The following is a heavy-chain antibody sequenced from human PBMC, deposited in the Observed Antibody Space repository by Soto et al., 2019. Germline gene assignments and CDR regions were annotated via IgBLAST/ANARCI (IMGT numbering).Heavy chain of an antibody. CDR1: GFTCSRDG. J-gene: IGHJ4*02. D-gene: IGHD6-13*01. Sequence: GGSLRLSCAASGFTCSRDGMHWVRQAPGKGLEWVALISYDGSNKNYADSVKGRFTISRDNSKNTLYLQMNSLRAEDTAVYYCAKGGAGYSSPDYWGQGTLVTVSS. CDR2: ISYDGSNK. CDR3: AKGGAGYSSPDY. V-gene: IGHV3-30*18.